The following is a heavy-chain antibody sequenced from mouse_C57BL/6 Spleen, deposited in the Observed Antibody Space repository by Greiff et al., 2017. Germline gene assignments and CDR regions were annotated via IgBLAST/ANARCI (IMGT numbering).Heavy chain of an antibody. CDR2: INPNNGGT. CDR1: GYTFTDYN. V-gene: IGHV1-18*01. Sequence: EVMLVESGPELVKPGASVKIPCKASGYTFTDYNMDWVKQSHGKSLEWIGDINPNNGGTNYNQQFKGKATLTVDKSSSTAYMELRSLTSEDTAVYYCARSGLGRSYFDVWGTGTTVTVSS. J-gene: IGHJ1*03. D-gene: IGHD4-1*01. CDR3: ARSGLGRSYFDV.